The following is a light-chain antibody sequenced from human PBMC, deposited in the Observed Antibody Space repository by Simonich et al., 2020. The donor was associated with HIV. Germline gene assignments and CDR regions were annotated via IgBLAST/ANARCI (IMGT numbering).Light chain of an antibody. J-gene: IGKJ1*01. CDR1: QSVSSY. V-gene: IGKV3-11*01. CDR2: DAS. Sequence: EIVMTQSPATVSVSPGERAPLSCRASQSVSSYLAWYQQKPGQAPRLLIYDASNMATGSPARFSGSGSWTDFTLTISSLEPEDFAVYYCQQRSNWPRTFGQGTKVEIK. CDR3: QQRSNWPRT.